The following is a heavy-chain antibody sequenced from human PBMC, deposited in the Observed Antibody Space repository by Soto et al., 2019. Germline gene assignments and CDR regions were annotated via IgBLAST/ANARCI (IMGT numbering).Heavy chain of an antibody. J-gene: IGHJ3*02. D-gene: IGHD3-22*01. V-gene: IGHV4-59*01. Sequence: PSETLSLTCTVSGGSISSYYWSWIRQPPGKGLEWIGYIHYSGSTNYNPSLKSRVTISVDTSKNQFSLKLSSVTAADTAVYYCARVVNYYDVPDAFDIWGQGTMVTVSS. CDR3: ARVVNYYDVPDAFDI. CDR1: GGSISSYY. CDR2: IHYSGST.